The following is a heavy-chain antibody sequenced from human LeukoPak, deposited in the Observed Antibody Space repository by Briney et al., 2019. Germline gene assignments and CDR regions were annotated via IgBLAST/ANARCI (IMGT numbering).Heavy chain of an antibody. CDR1: GYSFTSHG. CDR2: INTYNGNT. D-gene: IGHD2-2*01. Sequence: ASVKVSCKASGYSFTSHGISWVRQPPGQGLEWMGWINTYNGNTNYAQKLQGRVTMTTDTSTSTAYMELRSLRSDDTAVYYCARDPFCSSTSCYAGYYYYHYMDVWGKGTTVTVS. CDR3: ARDPFCSSTSCYAGYYYYHYMDV. V-gene: IGHV1-18*01. J-gene: IGHJ6*03.